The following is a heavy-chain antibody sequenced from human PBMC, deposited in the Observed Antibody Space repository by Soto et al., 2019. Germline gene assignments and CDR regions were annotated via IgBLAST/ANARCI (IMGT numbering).Heavy chain of an antibody. J-gene: IGHJ4*02. CDR3: ARDPVAGTYFDY. CDR1: GYTFISYG. Sequence: QVQLVQSGAEVKKPGASVKVSCKASGYTFISYGISWVRQAPGQGLEWMGWVNAFNGNTNYAQKLQGRVTMTRDTSTSTAYMELRSLRSYVTAVYYRARDPVAGTYFDYWGQGTLVTVSS. CDR2: VNAFNGNT. V-gene: IGHV1-18*01. D-gene: IGHD6-19*01.